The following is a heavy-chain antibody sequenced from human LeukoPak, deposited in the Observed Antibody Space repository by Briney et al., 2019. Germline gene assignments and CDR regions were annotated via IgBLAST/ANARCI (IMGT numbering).Heavy chain of an antibody. CDR2: INPSGDST. D-gene: IGHD4-17*01. J-gene: IGHJ5*02. Sequence: ASVKVSCKASGYSFSSYYMHWVRQAPGQGLEWMGIINPSGDSTTYAQKFQGRVTMTRDTSTRTVYMELSSLRSDDTAVYYCARENAYGNNWFDPWGQGTLVTVSS. V-gene: IGHV1-46*01. CDR1: GYSFSSYY. CDR3: ARENAYGNNWFDP.